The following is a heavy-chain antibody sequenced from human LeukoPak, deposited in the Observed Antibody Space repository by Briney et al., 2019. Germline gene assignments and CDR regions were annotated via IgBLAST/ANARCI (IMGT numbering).Heavy chain of an antibody. CDR2: INPNSGGT. V-gene: IGHV1-2*06. D-gene: IGHD3-22*01. J-gene: IGHJ4*02. Sequence: ASVKVSCKASGYTFTGYYMHWVRQAPGQGLEWMGQINPNSGGTNYAQKFQGRVTMTRDTSISTAYMELSRLRSDDTAVYYCATAMIVVVITTFANTTSGTNDYWGQGTLVTVSS. CDR3: ATAMIVVVITTFANTTSGTNDY. CDR1: GYTFTGYY.